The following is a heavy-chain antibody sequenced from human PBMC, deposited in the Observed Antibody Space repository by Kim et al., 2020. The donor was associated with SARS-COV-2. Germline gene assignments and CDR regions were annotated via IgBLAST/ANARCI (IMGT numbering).Heavy chain of an antibody. CDR3: ARMYYYGSSVSTGANSVDP. CDR2: IYYSGST. J-gene: IGHJ5*01. D-gene: IGHD3-22*01. CDR1: GGSISSGGYY. V-gene: IGHV4-31*03. Sequence: SETLSLTCTVSGGSISSGGYYWSWIRQHPGKGLEWIGYIYYSGSTYYNPSLKSRVTISVDTSKNQFSLKLSSVTAADTAVYYCARMYYYGSSVSTGANSVDPLGQGTLVTVS.